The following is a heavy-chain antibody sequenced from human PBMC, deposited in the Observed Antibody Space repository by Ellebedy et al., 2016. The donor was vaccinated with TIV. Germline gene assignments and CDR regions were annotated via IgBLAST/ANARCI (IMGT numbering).Heavy chain of an antibody. CDR2: IYSSGRT. V-gene: IGHV4-61*01. Sequence: SETLSLTXTVSGDSFSSGNSYGAWIRQPPGRGLEWIGYIYSSGRTNYNPSLKGRVTMSVDTSKNQFSLRLSSVTAADTAVYYCARTTAFDVWGQGTMVTVSS. CDR1: GDSFSSGNSY. CDR3: ARTTAFDV. J-gene: IGHJ3*01. D-gene: IGHD1-14*01.